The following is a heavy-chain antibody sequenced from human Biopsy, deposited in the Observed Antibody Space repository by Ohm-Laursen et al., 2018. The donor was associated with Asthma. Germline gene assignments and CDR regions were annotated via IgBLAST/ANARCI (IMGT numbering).Heavy chain of an antibody. CDR1: SGSISSFY. CDR2: VYWTGST. J-gene: IGHJ4*02. CDR3: VRAVRNEQWLAPFDY. V-gene: IGHV4-59*07. Sequence: SDTLSLTCSAYSGSISSFYWSWIRQSPEKGLEWMGYVYWTGSTNYNPSLKSRITMSVDTSKNRMFLELTSVTAADTAIYYCVRAVRNEQWLAPFDYWGQGKPVTVSS. D-gene: IGHD6-19*01.